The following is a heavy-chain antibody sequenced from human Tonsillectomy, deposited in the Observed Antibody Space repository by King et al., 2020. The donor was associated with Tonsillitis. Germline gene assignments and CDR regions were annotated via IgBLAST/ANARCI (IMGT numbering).Heavy chain of an antibody. CDR1: GYSISSGYY. Sequence: QVQLQESGPGLVKPSETLSLTCAVSGYSISSGYYWGWIRQPPGKGLEWIGTIYHSGSTYYNPSLKSRVTISVDTSKNQFSLKLSSLTAADTAVYYCARVALAAAGPNWFAPWGQGTLVTVSS. V-gene: IGHV4-38-2*01. CDR3: ARVALAAAGPNWFAP. CDR2: IYHSGST. D-gene: IGHD6-13*01. J-gene: IGHJ5*02.